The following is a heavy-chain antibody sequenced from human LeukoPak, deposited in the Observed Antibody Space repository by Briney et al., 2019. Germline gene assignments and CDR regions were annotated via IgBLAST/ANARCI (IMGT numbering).Heavy chain of an antibody. D-gene: IGHD3-22*01. CDR2: ISGSGGST. V-gene: IGHV3-23*01. Sequence: GGSLRLSCAASGFTFRDYGMHWVRQAPGKGLEWVSAISGSGGSTYYADSVKGRFTISRDNSKNTLYLQMNSLRAEDTAVYYCAKGLKYYYDSSPSPGMYWGQGTLVTVSS. CDR3: AKGLKYYYDSSPSPGMY. J-gene: IGHJ4*02. CDR1: GFTFRDYG.